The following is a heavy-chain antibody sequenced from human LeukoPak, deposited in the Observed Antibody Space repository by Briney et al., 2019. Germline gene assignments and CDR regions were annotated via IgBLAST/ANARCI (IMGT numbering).Heavy chain of an antibody. J-gene: IGHJ4*02. D-gene: IGHD3-10*01. CDR3: ARHWGSGKYSPKHFDY. Sequence: ASVKVSCKASGYTFTSYAMHWVRQAPGQRLEWMGWISAYNGNTNYAQKLQGRVTMTTDTSTSTAYMELRSLRSDDTAVYYCARHWGSGKYSPKHFDYWGQGTLVTVSS. CDR1: GYTFTSYA. CDR2: ISAYNGNT. V-gene: IGHV1-18*01.